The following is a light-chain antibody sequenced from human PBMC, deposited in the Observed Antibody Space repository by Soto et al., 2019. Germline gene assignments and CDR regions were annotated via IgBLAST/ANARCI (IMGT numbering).Light chain of an antibody. J-gene: IGLJ1*01. Sequence: QSALTQPASVSGSPGQSITISCTGTSSDVGAYNYVSWYQQHPGKAPKLMIYDVSNRPSGVSNRFSGSKSGNTASLTISGLQAEDEAHYYCSSYTSNSTLVFGTGTKLTVL. CDR3: SSYTSNSTLV. CDR2: DVS. V-gene: IGLV2-14*01. CDR1: SSDVGAYNY.